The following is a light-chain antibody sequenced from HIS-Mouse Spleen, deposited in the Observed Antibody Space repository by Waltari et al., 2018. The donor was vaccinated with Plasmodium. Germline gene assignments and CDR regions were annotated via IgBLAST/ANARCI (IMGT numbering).Light chain of an antibody. J-gene: IGLJ3*02. CDR1: ALPKNF. CDR2: EDS. Sequence: SYELTQPPSVSVSPGHTARITCSGDALPKNFAYGYQKKSGQAPVLVIYEDSKRPSGIPERFSGSSSGTMATLTISGAQVEDEADYYCYSTDSSGNHRVFGGGTKLTVL. CDR3: YSTDSSGNHRV. V-gene: IGLV3-10*01.